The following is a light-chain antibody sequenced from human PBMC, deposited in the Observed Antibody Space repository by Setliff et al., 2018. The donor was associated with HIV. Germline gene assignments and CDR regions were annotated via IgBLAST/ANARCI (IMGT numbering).Light chain of an antibody. J-gene: IGLJ1*01. CDR1: NSDIGAGFG. Sequence: QSALTQPPSVSGAPGQTITISCHGSNSDIGAGFGVHWYQQLPGTAPKAVIYDDRRRPPGATDRFSASRSGASASLAITGLQAEDEADYYCQTCDSRLSGCVFGTGTKV. CDR2: DDR. CDR3: QTCDSRLSGCV. V-gene: IGLV1-40*03.